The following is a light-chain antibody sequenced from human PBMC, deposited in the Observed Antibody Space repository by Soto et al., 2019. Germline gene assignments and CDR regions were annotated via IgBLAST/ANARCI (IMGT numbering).Light chain of an antibody. CDR3: QQYDDWPFT. J-gene: IGKJ2*01. V-gene: IGKV3-15*01. CDR2: SAS. CDR1: QSVRSN. Sequence: IVMTQSPATLSVSPGERATLSCRASQSVRSNLAWHQQKPGQAPRLLISSASIRATGIPARFSGSGSGTDFTLTISSLQSEDFAIYYCQQYDDWPFTFGQGTKLEIK.